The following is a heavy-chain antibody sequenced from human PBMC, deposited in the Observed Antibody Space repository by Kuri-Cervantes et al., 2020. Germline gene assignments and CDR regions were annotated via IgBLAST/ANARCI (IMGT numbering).Heavy chain of an antibody. D-gene: IGHD6-19*01. V-gene: IGHV3-74*01. Sequence: GESLKISCAASGFTFSSYGTHWVRQAPGKGLVWVSRINSDGSSTTYADSVRGRFTISRDNAKNTLYLQMNSLRADDTAVYYCAREQVAGNRNDAFDIWGQGTMVTVSS. CDR3: AREQVAGNRNDAFDI. CDR2: INSDGSST. CDR1: GFTFSSYG. J-gene: IGHJ3*02.